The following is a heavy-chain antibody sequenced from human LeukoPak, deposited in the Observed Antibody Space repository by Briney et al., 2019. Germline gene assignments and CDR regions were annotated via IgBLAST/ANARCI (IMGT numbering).Heavy chain of an antibody. CDR3: ARGWLQSGFDY. D-gene: IGHD5-24*01. CDR2: IYTSGST. J-gene: IGHJ4*02. V-gene: IGHV4-61*02. CDR1: GGSISSGSYY. Sequence: SSETLSLTCTVSGGSISSGSYYWSWIRQPAGKGLEWIGRIYTSGSTNYNPSLKSRVTISVDTSKNQFSLKLSSVTAADTAVYYCARGWLQSGFDYWGQGTLVTVSS.